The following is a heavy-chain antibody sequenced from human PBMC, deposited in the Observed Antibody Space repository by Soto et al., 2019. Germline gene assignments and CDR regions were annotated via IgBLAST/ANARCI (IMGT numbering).Heavy chain of an antibody. D-gene: IGHD4-17*01. V-gene: IGHV4-4*02. Sequence: SETLSLTCAVSGGSISSSNWWSWVRQPPGKGLEWIGEIYHSGSTNYNPSLKSRVTISVDKSKNQFSLKLSSVAAADTAVYYCAKRTVTYYFDYWGQGTLVTVS. CDR2: IYHSGST. CDR3: AKRTVTYYFDY. J-gene: IGHJ4*02. CDR1: GGSISSSNW.